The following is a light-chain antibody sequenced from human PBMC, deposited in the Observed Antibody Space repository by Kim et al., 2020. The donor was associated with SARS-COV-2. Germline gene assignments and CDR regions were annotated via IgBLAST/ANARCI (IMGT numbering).Light chain of an antibody. J-gene: IGKJ1*01. CDR2: VAS. CDR1: QDIRSG. CDR3: LQHNVYPWT. Sequence: DIQMTQSPSSLSASIGDRVTITCRASQDIRSGLGWYQQKPGRAPERLIHVASSLQSGVPSRFSGSGSGTEFTLTITSLQPEDSATYFCLQHNVYPWTFGQGTKVDIK. V-gene: IGKV1-17*01.